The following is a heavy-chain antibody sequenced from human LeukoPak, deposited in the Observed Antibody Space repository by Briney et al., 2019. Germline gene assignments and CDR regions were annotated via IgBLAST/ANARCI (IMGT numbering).Heavy chain of an antibody. Sequence: ASVKVSCKASGYSFTSFFIHWVRQAPGQGLEWMGIINPSDGSTTYAQKFQGRVTMTRDTSTSTVYVELSSLRSDDTAVYYCARSYRGRRFDYWGQGTLVTVSS. CDR2: INPSDGST. D-gene: IGHD2-21*01. CDR1: GYSFTSFF. CDR3: ARSYRGRRFDY. J-gene: IGHJ4*02. V-gene: IGHV1-46*01.